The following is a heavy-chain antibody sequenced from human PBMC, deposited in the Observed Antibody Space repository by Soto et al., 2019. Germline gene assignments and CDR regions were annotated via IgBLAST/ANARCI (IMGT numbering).Heavy chain of an antibody. V-gene: IGHV3-21*01. CDR1: GFSLSDYS. J-gene: IGHJ4*02. CDR2: ISSSSSFI. D-gene: IGHD1-26*01. CDR3: AGSSDDGRDN. Sequence: EVQLVESGGGLAKPGGSLRLSCAASGFSLSDYSMNWIRQAPGKGLEWVASISSSSSFIHYAESMKGRFTISRDNAKNQLYLQTTSLSAADAAVYYCAGSSDDGRDNWGQGTLVTVSS.